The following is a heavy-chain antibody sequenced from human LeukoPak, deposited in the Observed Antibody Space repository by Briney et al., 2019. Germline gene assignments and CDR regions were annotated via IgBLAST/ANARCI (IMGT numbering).Heavy chain of an antibody. V-gene: IGHV3-23*01. Sequence: GGSLRLSCAASGFTFTSYTMTWVRQAPGKGLEWVASISDTSGVHEECADSVKGRFTVSRDNSKNMVYVQLNSLRVEDTAVYYCAKVHGTPYWGQGTLVTVSS. J-gene: IGHJ4*02. CDR2: ISDTSGVHE. CDR1: GFTFTSYT. CDR3: AKVHGTPY. D-gene: IGHD1-26*01.